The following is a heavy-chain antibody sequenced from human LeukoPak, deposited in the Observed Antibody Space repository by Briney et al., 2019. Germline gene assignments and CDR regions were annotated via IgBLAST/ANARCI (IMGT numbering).Heavy chain of an antibody. CDR3: ARASSYSSHNDY. D-gene: IGHD6-13*01. CDR1: GGSISSYY. V-gene: IGHV4-59*12. J-gene: IGHJ4*02. CDR2: IYYSGST. Sequence: SETLSLTCTVSGGSISSYYWSWIRQPPGKGLEWIGYIYYSGSTNYNPSLKSRVTISVDTSKNQFSLKLSSVTAADTAVYYCARASSYSSHNDYWGQGTLVTVSS.